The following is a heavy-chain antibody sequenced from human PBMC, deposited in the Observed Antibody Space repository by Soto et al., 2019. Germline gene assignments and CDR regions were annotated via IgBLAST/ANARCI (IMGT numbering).Heavy chain of an antibody. CDR2: IYYSGNT. V-gene: IGHV4-30-4*01. D-gene: IGHD6-6*01. CDR3: ARGIYSASSFFDS. J-gene: IGHJ4*02. Sequence: SETLSLTCTVSGDSISTADYYWNWIRQPPGKGLEWIGYIYYSGNTYYIPSLKSRVTISVDTSKNQISLKLNSVTAADTAVYYCARGIYSASSFFDSWGQGTLVTVSS. CDR1: GDSISTADYY.